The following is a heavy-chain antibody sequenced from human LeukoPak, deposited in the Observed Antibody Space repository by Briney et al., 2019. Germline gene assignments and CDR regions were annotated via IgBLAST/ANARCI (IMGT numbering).Heavy chain of an antibody. Sequence: TSETLSLTCTVSGGSISSRSNYWGWIRQPPGKGLEWIGNIYYSGSTYYNPSLKSRVTISVDTSKNQFSLKLSSVTAADTAVYYCARRVRYSSRVYWGQGTLVTVSS. CDR3: ARRVRYSSRVY. CDR1: GGSISSRSNY. V-gene: IGHV4-39*01. CDR2: IYYSGST. D-gene: IGHD6-13*01. J-gene: IGHJ4*02.